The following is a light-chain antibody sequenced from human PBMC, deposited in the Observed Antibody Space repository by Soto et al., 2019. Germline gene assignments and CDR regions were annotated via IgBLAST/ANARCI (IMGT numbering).Light chain of an antibody. CDR1: QTISNS. CDR3: QQTDSIPIT. J-gene: IGKJ5*01. CDR2: SSS. V-gene: IGKV1-39*01. Sequence: DIQMTQSPSSLSASVGDTVTLTCRASQTISNSLHWYQQRPGKAPNLLIYSSSSLQSGAPPRFSGSGSRTEFTLTINSLQPEDFATYYCQQTDSIPITFGQGTRLEIK.